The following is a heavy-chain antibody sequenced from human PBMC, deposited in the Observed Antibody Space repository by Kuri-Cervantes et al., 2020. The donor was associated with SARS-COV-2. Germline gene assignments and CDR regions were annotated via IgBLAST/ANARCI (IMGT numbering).Heavy chain of an antibody. CDR1: GFTFSNAW. D-gene: IGHD6-19*01. CDR2: ISYDGSNK. CDR3: AKGPGSGWYYFDY. Sequence: GGSLRLSCAASGFTFSNAWMNWVRQAPGKGLEWVAVISYDGSNKYYADSVKGRFTISRDNSKNTLYLQMNSLRAEDTAVYYCAKGPGSGWYYFDYWGQGTLVTVSS. V-gene: IGHV3-30*18. J-gene: IGHJ4*02.